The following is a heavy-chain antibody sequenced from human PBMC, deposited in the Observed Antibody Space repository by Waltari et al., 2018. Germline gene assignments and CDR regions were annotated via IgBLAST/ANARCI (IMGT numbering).Heavy chain of an antibody. J-gene: IGHJ4*02. CDR1: GGSFSGYY. D-gene: IGHD6-6*01. CDR2: INHSGST. Sequence: QVQLQQWGAGLLKPSETLSLTCAVYGGSFSGYYWSWIRQPPGKGLEWIGEINHSGSTNYNPALKSRVTISVDPSNNKFSLKLSSVTAADTAVYYCARGRIAARSFDYWGQGTLVTVSS. V-gene: IGHV4-34*01. CDR3: ARGRIAARSFDY.